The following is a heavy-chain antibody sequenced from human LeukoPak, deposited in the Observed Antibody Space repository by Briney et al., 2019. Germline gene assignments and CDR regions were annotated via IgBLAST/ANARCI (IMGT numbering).Heavy chain of an antibody. Sequence: GESLRLSCAASGFTFSSYAMHWVRQAPGKGLEWVAVISYDGSNKYYADSVKGRFTISRDNSKNTLHLQMNSLRAEDTAVYYCARDWYSSSSSNFDYWGQGTLVTVSS. V-gene: IGHV3-30-3*01. D-gene: IGHD6-6*01. J-gene: IGHJ4*02. CDR2: ISYDGSNK. CDR3: ARDWYSSSSSNFDY. CDR1: GFTFSSYA.